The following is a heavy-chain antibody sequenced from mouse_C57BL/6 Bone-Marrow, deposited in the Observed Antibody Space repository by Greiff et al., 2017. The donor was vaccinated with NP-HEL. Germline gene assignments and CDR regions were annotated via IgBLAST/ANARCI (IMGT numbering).Heavy chain of an antibody. CDR3: TRDGPYYYGSRRFYFDY. V-gene: IGHV5-9-1*02. Sequence: EVMLVESGEGLVKPGGSLKLSCAASGFTFSSYAMSWVRQTPEKGLEWVAYISSGGDYIYYADTVTGRFTISRDNARNTLYLQMSSLKSEDRAMNYCTRDGPYYYGSRRFYFDYWGQGTTLTVSS. D-gene: IGHD1-1*01. J-gene: IGHJ2*01. CDR2: ISSGGDYI. CDR1: GFTFSSYA.